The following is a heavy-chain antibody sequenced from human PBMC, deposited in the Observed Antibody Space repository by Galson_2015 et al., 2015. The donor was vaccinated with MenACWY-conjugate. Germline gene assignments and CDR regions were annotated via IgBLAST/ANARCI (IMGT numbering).Heavy chain of an antibody. CDR2: TQYTSKWYV. CDR3: SRDLSSGWGRFDY. V-gene: IGHV6-1*01. CDR1: GDSVSTNSGA. Sequence: CAISGDSVSTNSGAWNWIRQSPSRGLEWLGRTQYTSKWYVYYAVSVKSRITINADTSKNQFSLQLNSVTPEDTAVYYCSRDLSSGWGRFDYWGQGNLVTVSS. J-gene: IGHJ4*02. D-gene: IGHD6-19*01.